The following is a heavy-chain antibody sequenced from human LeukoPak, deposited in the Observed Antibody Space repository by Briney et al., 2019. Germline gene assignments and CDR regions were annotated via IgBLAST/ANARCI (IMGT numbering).Heavy chain of an antibody. CDR2: ITWNGGYT. D-gene: IGHD3-22*01. Sequence: GGSLRLSCTASGFTFNNYWMSWVRQAPGKGLEWVSGITWNGGYTGYADSVKGRFTISRDNAKNSLYLQMNSLRAEDTALYYCAGTYYYDSSGFYPEFFQHWGQGTLVIISS. V-gene: IGHV3-20*04. CDR1: GFTFNNYW. CDR3: AGTYYYDSSGFYPEFFQH. J-gene: IGHJ1*01.